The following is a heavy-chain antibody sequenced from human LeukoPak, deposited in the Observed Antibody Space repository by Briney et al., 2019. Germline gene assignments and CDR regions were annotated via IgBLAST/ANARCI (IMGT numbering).Heavy chain of an antibody. V-gene: IGHV1-2*02. Sequence: ASVKVSCTASGYTFTGYYMHWVRQAPGQGLEWMGWINPNSGGTNYAQKFQGRVTMTRDTSISTAYMELSRLRSDDTAVYYCAREIGPRQLHLWGSAFDYWGQGTLVTVSS. CDR2: INPNSGGT. CDR1: GYTFTGYY. D-gene: IGHD5-18*01. J-gene: IGHJ4*02. CDR3: AREIGPRQLHLWGSAFDY.